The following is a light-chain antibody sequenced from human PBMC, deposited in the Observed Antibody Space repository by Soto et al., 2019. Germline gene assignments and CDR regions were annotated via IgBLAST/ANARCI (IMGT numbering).Light chain of an antibody. Sequence: EIVLTQSPGTLSLSPGERATLSCRASRSVSSRYLAWYQQKPGQAPRLLIYGASSRPTGIPDRFSGSGSGTDFTLTISRLEPEDFAVYHCHQYGYSPNTFGQGTKLEIK. V-gene: IGKV3-20*01. CDR1: RSVSSRY. J-gene: IGKJ2*01. CDR3: HQYGYSPNT. CDR2: GAS.